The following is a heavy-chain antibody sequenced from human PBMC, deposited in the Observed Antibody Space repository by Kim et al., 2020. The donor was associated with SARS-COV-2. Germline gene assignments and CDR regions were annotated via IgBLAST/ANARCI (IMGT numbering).Heavy chain of an antibody. J-gene: IGHJ4*02. Sequence: GGFLRLSCAASGFTLSRSWMYWVRQIPGKGLVSVARIDPDESYTDYADSVKGRFTISRDSAKNTLYLQMNSLRAEDTAVYYCARDSSLSFWGQGTLVTVS. V-gene: IGHV3-74*01. CDR3: ARDSSLSF. D-gene: IGHD2-2*01. CDR2: IDPDESYT. CDR1: GFTLSRSW.